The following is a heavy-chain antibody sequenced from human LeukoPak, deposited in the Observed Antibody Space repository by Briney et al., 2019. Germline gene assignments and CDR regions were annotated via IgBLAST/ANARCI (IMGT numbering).Heavy chain of an antibody. V-gene: IGHV4-39*01. CDR2: IYYSGST. D-gene: IGHD3-22*01. Sequence: SETLSLTCTVSGGSISSSSYYWGWIRQPPGKGLEWIGSIYYSGSTYYNPSLKSRVTISVDTSKNQFSLKLSSVTAADTAVYYCARLLLFDYWGQRTLVTVSS. J-gene: IGHJ4*02. CDR3: ARLLLFDY. CDR1: GGSISSSSYY.